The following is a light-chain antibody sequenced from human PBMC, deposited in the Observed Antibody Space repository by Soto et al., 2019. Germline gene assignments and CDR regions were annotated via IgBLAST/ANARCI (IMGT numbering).Light chain of an antibody. CDR3: QQRSNWPPLT. CDR1: QSVSSN. V-gene: IGKV3-11*01. CDR2: DAS. J-gene: IGKJ4*01. Sequence: LVMPQSPATLSVSPWERATLSCRASQSVSSNLAWYQQKPGQAPRLLIYDASNRATGIPARFSGSGSGTDFTLTISSLEPEDFAVYYCQQRSNWPPLTFGGGTKVDIK.